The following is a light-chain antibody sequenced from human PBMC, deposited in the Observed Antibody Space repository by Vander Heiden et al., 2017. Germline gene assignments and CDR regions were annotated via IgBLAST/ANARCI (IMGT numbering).Light chain of an antibody. J-gene: IGKJ2*01. CDR3: QQYDNLRRYT. V-gene: IGKV1-33*01. Sequence: DIQMTQSPSSLSASVGDRVTITCQASQDISNYLNWYQQKPGKAPKLLIYDASNLETGVPSRFSGSGYGTDFTFTISSLQPEDIATYYCQQYDNLRRYTFGQGTKMEIK. CDR2: DAS. CDR1: QDISNY.